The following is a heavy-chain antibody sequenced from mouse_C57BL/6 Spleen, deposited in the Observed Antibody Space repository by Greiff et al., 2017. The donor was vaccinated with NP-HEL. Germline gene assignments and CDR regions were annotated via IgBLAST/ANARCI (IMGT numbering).Heavy chain of an antibody. CDR1: GFTFSSYA. Sequence: EVMLVESGGGLVKPGGSLKLSCAASGFTFSSYAMSWVRQTPEKRLEWVATISDGGSYTYYPDNVKGRFTISRDNAKNNMYLQMSHLKSEDTAMYYGATDYGSSLYYAMDYWGQGTSVTVSS. CDR3: ATDYGSSLYYAMDY. D-gene: IGHD1-1*01. CDR2: ISDGGSYT. J-gene: IGHJ4*01. V-gene: IGHV5-4*03.